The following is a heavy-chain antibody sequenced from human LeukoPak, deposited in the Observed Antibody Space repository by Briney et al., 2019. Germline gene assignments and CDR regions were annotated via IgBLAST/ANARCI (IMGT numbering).Heavy chain of an antibody. CDR1: GGSISSSSYY. J-gene: IGHJ3*02. Sequence: PSETLSLTCTVSGGSISSSSYYWGWIRQPPGKGLEWIGSIYYSGSTNYSPSLKSRVTIFGDTSKNQFFLKLSSVTAADTAMYYCARARYVNSFYAFDIWGQGTLVTVSS. V-gene: IGHV4-39*07. CDR3: ARARYVNSFYAFDI. D-gene: IGHD3-9*01. CDR2: IYYSGST.